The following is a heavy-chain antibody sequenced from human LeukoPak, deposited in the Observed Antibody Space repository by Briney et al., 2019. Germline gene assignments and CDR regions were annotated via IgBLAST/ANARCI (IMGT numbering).Heavy chain of an antibody. CDR2: ISWNSGSI. CDR1: GFTFDDYA. V-gene: IGHV3-9*01. Sequence: GGSLRLSCAASGFTFDDYAMHWVRQAPGKGLEWVSGISWNSGSIGYADSVKGRFTISRDNAKNTLYLQMNSLRAEDTAVYYCARGEQWLILDYWGQGTLVTVSS. CDR3: ARGEQWLILDY. D-gene: IGHD6-19*01. J-gene: IGHJ4*02.